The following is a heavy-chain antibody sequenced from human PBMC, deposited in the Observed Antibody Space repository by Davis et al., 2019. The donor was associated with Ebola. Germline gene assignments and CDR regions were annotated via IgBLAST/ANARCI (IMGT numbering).Heavy chain of an antibody. V-gene: IGHV1-2*02. Sequence: ASVKVSCKASGYTFTGYYMHWVRQAPGQGLEWMGWINPNSGGTNYAQKFQGRVTMTRDTSISTAYMELSRLRSDDTAVHYCARVWGSGTLGWFDPWGQGTLVTVSS. CDR1: GYTFTGYY. J-gene: IGHJ5*02. CDR3: ARVWGSGTLGWFDP. D-gene: IGHD3-10*01. CDR2: INPNSGGT.